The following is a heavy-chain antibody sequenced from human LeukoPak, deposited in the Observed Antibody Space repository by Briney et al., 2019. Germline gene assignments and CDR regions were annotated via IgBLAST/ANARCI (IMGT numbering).Heavy chain of an antibody. V-gene: IGHV4-38-2*01. Sequence: SETLSLTCAVSGYSINTGFYWGWIRQPPGKGLEWIGSFWHDGKTYYNPSLKSRLTISMDTSRNHFSLRLNSVTATDTAVYYCARQGGGIMAATAIDIWGQGTLVTVSS. CDR3: ARQGGGIMAATAIDI. CDR1: GYSINTGFY. D-gene: IGHD1-26*01. J-gene: IGHJ1*01. CDR2: FWHDGKT.